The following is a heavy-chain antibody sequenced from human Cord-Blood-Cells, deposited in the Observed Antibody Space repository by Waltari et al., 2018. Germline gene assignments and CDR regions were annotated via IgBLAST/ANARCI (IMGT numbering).Heavy chain of an antibody. CDR1: GGSFSGYY. CDR2: INHSGST. D-gene: IGHD2-21*01. CDR3: ASCEVRWYFDL. J-gene: IGHJ2*01. Sequence: QVQLQQWGAGLLKPSETLSLTCAVYGGSFSGYYWSWIRQPPGKGLEWIGEINHSGSTNYNPSLKSRVTISVDTSKNQFSLKLSSVTAADTAVYYCASCEVRWYFDLWGRGTLVTVSS. V-gene: IGHV4-34*01.